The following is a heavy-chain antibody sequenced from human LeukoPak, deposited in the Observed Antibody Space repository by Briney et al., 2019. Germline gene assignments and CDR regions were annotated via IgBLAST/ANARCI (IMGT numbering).Heavy chain of an antibody. V-gene: IGHV1-69*13. Sequence: VASVKVSCKASGGTFSSYAISWVRQAPGQGLEWMGGIIPIFGTANYAQKFQGRVTITADESTSTAYMELSSLRSEDTAVYYCARVVGATTPFDYWGQGTLVTVSS. CDR2: IIPIFGTA. D-gene: IGHD1-26*01. CDR3: ARVVGATTPFDY. J-gene: IGHJ4*02. CDR1: GGTFSSYA.